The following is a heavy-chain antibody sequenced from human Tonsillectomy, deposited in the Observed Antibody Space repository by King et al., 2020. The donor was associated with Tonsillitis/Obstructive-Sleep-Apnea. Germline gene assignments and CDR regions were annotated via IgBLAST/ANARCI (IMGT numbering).Heavy chain of an antibody. CDR2: CYYSGST. V-gene: IGHV4-39*01. Sequence: QLQESGPGLVKPSETLSLTCTVSGVSISRNIYYWGWIRQPPGKGLEWIGSCYYSGSTHYNPALKSRVTISVDTSNNQFYLNLSSVTAEDTAVYYCARHGVEPEWDLHVWFDYWGQGTLVIVSS. CDR3: ARHGVEPEWDLHVWFDY. CDR1: GVSISRNIYY. J-gene: IGHJ4*02. D-gene: IGHD1-14*01.